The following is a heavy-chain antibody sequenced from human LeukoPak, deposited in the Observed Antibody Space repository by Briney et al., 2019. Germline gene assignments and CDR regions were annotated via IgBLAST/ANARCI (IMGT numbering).Heavy chain of an antibody. V-gene: IGHV1-69*13. J-gene: IGHJ4*02. CDR1: GGTLSSFT. CDR2: IIPIFGTA. CDR3: ARGLSATSLLRYDYFDY. Sequence: ASVKVSCKASGGTLSSFTISWVRQAPGQGLEWMGGIIPIFGTANYAQKFQGRVTIAADESTRTAYMELSSLRSDDTAVYYCARGLSATSLLRYDYFDYWGQGTLVTVSS. D-gene: IGHD3-16*02.